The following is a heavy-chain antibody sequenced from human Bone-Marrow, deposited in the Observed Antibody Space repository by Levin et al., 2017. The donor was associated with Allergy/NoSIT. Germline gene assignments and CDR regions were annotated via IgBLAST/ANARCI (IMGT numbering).Heavy chain of an antibody. V-gene: IGHV4-34*01. D-gene: IGHD6-19*01. J-gene: IGHJ6*02. CDR2: INHTGST. CDR3: ARLSQWLDYAMDV. CDR1: GGSFSNSS. Sequence: SQTLSLTCAVYGGSFSNSSWSWIRQPPGKGLEWIGEINHTGSTNYNPSLKSRVSISVDMSKNQISLKVSYVTAADTSVYFCARLSQWLDYAMDVWGQGTTVTVS.